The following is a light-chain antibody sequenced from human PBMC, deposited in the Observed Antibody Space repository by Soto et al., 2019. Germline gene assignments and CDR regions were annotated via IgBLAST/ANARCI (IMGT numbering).Light chain of an antibody. CDR1: QDISSY. CDR2: SAS. J-gene: IGKJ1*01. Sequence: DIQLTQSPSFLSASVGDRVTITCRASQDISSYLAWYQQRPGKVPRFLTHSASTLQSGVPSRFSATGSGTTFTLTLSSLHPEDISTYYCQPLNRFPRTFGQGTKVEV. CDR3: QPLNRFPRT. V-gene: IGKV1-9*01.